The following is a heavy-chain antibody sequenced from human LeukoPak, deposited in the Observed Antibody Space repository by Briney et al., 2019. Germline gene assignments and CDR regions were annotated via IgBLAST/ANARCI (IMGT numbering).Heavy chain of an antibody. CDR2: IYSNGIT. J-gene: IGHJ2*01. CDR3: ARRAYYDSSGYHPTSGYFDL. Sequence: SETLSLTCTVSGGSMFSYYWNWIRQPPGKGLEWIGYIYSNGITNYSPSLRSRGTISIATSKNQFSLRLTSVTAADTAIYYYARRAYYDSSGYHPTSGYFDLWGRGTLVTVSS. D-gene: IGHD3-22*01. CDR1: GGSMFSYY. V-gene: IGHV4-4*08.